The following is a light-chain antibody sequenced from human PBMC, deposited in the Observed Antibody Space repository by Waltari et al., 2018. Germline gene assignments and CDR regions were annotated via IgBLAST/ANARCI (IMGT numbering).Light chain of an antibody. CDR3: QQYNNWWT. CDR2: GAS. CDR1: QSVSSN. V-gene: IGKV3-15*01. Sequence: EIVMTQSPATLSVSPGERATLSCRASQSVSSNLAWYQQKPGQAPRLRIYGASTRATGIPARFSGSGSGKEFTLTISSLQSEDFAVYYCQQYNNWWTFGQGTKVEIK. J-gene: IGKJ1*01.